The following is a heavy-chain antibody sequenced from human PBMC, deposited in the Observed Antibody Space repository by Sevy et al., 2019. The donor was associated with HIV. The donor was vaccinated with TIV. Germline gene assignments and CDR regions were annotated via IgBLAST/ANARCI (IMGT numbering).Heavy chain of an antibody. D-gene: IGHD2-2*01. CDR1: GFTFSTYG. V-gene: IGHV3-30*02. CDR2: IRFDGTIQ. Sequence: GGSLRLSCAASGFTFSTYGMHWVRQAPGKGLEWVAFIRFDGTIQYYTDSVKGRLTISRDNSKNTLYLQMNNLRAEDTAVYFCAKVLHIVVVPAAIDYYYGMDVWGQGTTVTVSS. CDR3: AKVLHIVVVPAAIDYYYGMDV. J-gene: IGHJ6*02.